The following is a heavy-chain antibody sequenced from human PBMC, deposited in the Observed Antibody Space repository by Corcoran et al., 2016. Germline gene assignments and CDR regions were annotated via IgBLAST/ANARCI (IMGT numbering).Heavy chain of an antibody. CDR2: INAGNGNA. V-gene: IGHV1-3*01. D-gene: IGHD2-2*01. CDR3: ARGYCSSTSCYHFDY. J-gene: IGHJ4*02. Sequence: QVQLVQSGAEVKEPGASVKVSCKASGYTFTNYAMHWVRQAPGQRFEWMGWINAGNGNAKYSQKFQGRVTMTRDTSASTAYMELNSLTSEDTAVYYCARGYCSSTSCYHFDYWGQGTLVTVSS. CDR1: GYTFTNYA.